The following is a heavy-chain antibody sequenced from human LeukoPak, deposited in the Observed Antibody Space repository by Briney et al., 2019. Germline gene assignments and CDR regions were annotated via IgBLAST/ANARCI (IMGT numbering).Heavy chain of an antibody. Sequence: PGGSLRLSCAASGLTFSSYWMSWVRQAPGKGLEWVANIKVDGSERYYMDSVRGRFTISRDYSKNSLDLQINSLRAEDTAVYYCASSRGSGGPFDFWGQGTLVTVSS. V-gene: IGHV3-7*01. CDR3: ASSRGSGGPFDF. CDR1: GLTFSSYW. CDR2: IKVDGSER. J-gene: IGHJ4*02. D-gene: IGHD3-10*01.